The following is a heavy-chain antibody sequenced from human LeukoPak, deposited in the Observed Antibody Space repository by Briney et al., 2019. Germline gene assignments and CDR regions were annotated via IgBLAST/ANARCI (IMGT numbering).Heavy chain of an antibody. Sequence: SQTLSLTCTVSGGSISSGGYYWSWIRQHPGKGLEWIGYIYYNGSTSYNPSLKSRVTISIDTSKNQFSLKLSSVTAADTAVYYCARDGGYGSGTYRFDYWGQGTLVTVSS. V-gene: IGHV4-31*03. CDR3: ARDGGYGSGTYRFDY. CDR1: GGSISSGGYY. D-gene: IGHD3-10*01. J-gene: IGHJ4*02. CDR2: IYYNGST.